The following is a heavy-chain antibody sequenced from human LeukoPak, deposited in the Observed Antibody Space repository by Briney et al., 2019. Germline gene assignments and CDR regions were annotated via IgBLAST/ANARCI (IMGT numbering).Heavy chain of an antibody. CDR2: INPNSGGT. V-gene: IGHV1-2*02. CDR3: ARGAGYSYLNAFDI. CDR1: GYTFTGYY. J-gene: IGHJ3*02. Sequence: ASVKVSCKASGYTFTGYYMHWVRQAPGQGLEWMGWINPNSGGTNYAQKFQGRVTMTRDTSISTAYMELSRLRSDDTAVYYCARGAGYSYLNAFDIWGQGTMVTVSS. D-gene: IGHD5-18*01.